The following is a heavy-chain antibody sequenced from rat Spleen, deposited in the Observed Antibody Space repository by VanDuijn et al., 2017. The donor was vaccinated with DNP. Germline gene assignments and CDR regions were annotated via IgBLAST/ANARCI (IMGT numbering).Heavy chain of an antibody. CDR2: ISTGGDDT. J-gene: IGHJ4*01. D-gene: IGHD1-12*03. V-gene: IGHV5S13*01. Sequence: GLVQPGRSLKLSCAASGFTFSDYYMAWVRQAPTEGLEWVASISTGGDDTDYRDSVKGRFTISRDNAKNTQYLQMDSLRSEDTATYYCAREGDYYDGYGDALDAWGQGTSVTVSS. CDR3: AREGDYYDGYGDALDA. CDR1: GFTFSDYY.